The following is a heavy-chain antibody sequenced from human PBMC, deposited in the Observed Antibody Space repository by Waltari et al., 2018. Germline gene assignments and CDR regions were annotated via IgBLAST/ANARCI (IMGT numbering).Heavy chain of an antibody. V-gene: IGHV4-4*02. CDR3: ARAIVVVVAAKRGGNY. CDR2: IYHSGST. J-gene: IGHJ4*02. D-gene: IGHD2-15*01. CDR1: GGSISSSNW. Sequence: QVQLQESGPGLVKPSGTLSLTCAVSGGSISSSNWWSWVRQPPGKGLGGIGEIYHSGSTNDNPSLKSRVTISVDKSKNQCSLKLSSVTAADTAVYYCARAIVVVVAAKRGGNYWGQGTLVTVSS.